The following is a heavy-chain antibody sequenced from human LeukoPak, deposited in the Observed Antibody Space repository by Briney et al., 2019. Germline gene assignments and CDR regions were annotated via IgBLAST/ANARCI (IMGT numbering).Heavy chain of an antibody. CDR3: ARALYYYDSSALDY. CDR1: GGTFSSYA. V-gene: IGHV1-69*13. CDR2: IIPIFGTA. J-gene: IGHJ4*02. D-gene: IGHD3-22*01. Sequence: GASVKVSCKASGGTFSSYAISWVRQAPGQGLEWMGGIIPIFGTANYAQKFQGRVTITADESTSTAYMELSSLRSEDTAVYYCARALYYYDSSALDYWGQGTPVTVSS.